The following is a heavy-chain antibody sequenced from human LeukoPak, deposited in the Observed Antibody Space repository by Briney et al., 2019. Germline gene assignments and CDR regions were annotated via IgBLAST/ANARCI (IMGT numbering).Heavy chain of an antibody. V-gene: IGHV1-24*01. CDR2: FDPEDGET. Sequence: ASVKVSCKVSGYTLTELSMHWVRQAPGKGLEWMGGFDPEDGETIYAQKFQGRVTMTEDISTDTAYMELSSLRSEDTAVYYCATDPSGVPLTGYPYWGQGTLVTVSS. J-gene: IGHJ4*02. CDR3: ATDPSGVPLTGYPY. CDR1: GYTLTELS. D-gene: IGHD3-9*01.